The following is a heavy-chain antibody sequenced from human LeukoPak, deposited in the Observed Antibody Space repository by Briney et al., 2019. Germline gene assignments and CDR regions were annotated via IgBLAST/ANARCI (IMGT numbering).Heavy chain of an antibody. J-gene: IGHJ3*02. CDR2: IIPIFGTA. Sequence: SVKVSCKASGGTFSSYAISWVRQAPGQGREWMGGIIPIFGTANYAQKFQGRVTITAGKSTSTAYMELSSLRSEDTAVYYCARDPGFGEKWFEAFDIWGQGTMVTVSS. CDR3: ARDPGFGEKWFEAFDI. CDR1: GGTFSSYA. V-gene: IGHV1-69*06. D-gene: IGHD3-10*01.